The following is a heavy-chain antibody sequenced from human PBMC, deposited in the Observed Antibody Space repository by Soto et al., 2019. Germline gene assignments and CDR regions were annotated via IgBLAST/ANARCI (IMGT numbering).Heavy chain of an antibody. D-gene: IGHD2-2*01. V-gene: IGHV1-69*01. J-gene: IGHJ5*02. CDR3: ARGIVGVPAAIPSGGDWFEP. CDR1: GGTFSSYA. CDR2: IIPIFGTA. Sequence: QVQLVQSGAEVKKPGSSVKVSCKASGGTFSSYAISWVRQAPGQGLAWMGGIIPIFGTANYAQKFQGRVTITADECTSTAYMELSILRSEDTAVYYCARGIVGVPAAIPSGGDWFEPWGQGTLVTVSS.